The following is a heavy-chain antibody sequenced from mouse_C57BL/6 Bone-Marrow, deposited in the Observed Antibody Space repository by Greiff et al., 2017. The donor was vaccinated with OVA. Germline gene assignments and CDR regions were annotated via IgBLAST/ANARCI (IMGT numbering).Heavy chain of an antibody. Sequence: VQLQQPGAELVMPGASVKLSCKASGYTFTSYWMHWVKQRPGQGLEWIGEIDPSDSYTNYNQKFKGKSTLTVDKSSSTAYMQLSSLTSEDSAVYYCAREGGNWDGFAYWGQGTLVTVSA. J-gene: IGHJ3*01. CDR1: GYTFTSYW. CDR2: IDPSDSYT. D-gene: IGHD4-1*02. CDR3: AREGGNWDGFAY. V-gene: IGHV1-69*01.